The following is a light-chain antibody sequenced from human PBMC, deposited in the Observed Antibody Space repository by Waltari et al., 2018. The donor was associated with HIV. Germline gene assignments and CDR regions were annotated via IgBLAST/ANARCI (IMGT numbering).Light chain of an antibody. V-gene: IGLV3-1*01. J-gene: IGLJ2*01. CDR2: QDR. Sequence: SYDLTQAPSLSVSPGQAAKILCSGFNLSNNYVSWYQQKPGQYPLLLIFQDRRRPSGIPWRFSGSRSGSTATLTISGTQSVDEADYFCQASGNNTVVFAGGTKLTVL. CDR3: QASGNNTVV. CDR1: NLSNNY.